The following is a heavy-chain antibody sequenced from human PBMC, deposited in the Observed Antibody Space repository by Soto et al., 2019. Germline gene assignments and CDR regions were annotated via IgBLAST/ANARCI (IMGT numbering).Heavy chain of an antibody. CDR2: IIAVFGTA. D-gene: IGHD2-15*01. Sequence: QVQLEQSGPEVKKPGSSVKVSCKSSGDTFRSYVINWVRQAPGQGLEWMGGIIAVFGTAKYAQKFQGRVTITADKSTSTAFMELSSLRSEDTAVYYCVREGYCSGGSCPYWGLGTLVTVSS. CDR1: GDTFRSYV. J-gene: IGHJ4*02. V-gene: IGHV1-69*06. CDR3: VREGYCSGGSCPY.